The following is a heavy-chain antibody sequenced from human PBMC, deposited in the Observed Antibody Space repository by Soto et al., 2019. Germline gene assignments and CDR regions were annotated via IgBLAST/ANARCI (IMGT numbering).Heavy chain of an antibody. CDR3: ASDYSSGWYGAFDP. J-gene: IGHJ5*02. Sequence: GGSLRLSCAASGFNFRNYRMNWVRQAPGKGLEWVASIKQDGTEKYYVDSVEGRFTIFRDNAKNSLSLHMNSLRADDTAVYYCASDYSSGWYGAFDPWGQGTLVTVSS. V-gene: IGHV3-7*03. CDR2: IKQDGTEK. CDR1: GFNFRNYR. D-gene: IGHD6-19*01.